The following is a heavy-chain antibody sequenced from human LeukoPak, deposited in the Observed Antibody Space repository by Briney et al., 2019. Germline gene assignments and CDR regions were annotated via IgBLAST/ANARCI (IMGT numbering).Heavy chain of an antibody. Sequence: GGSLRLSCAASGFTFSSYAMSWVRQAPGKGLEWVSAISGSGGSTYYADSVKGRFTISRDNAKNSLYLQMNSLRDEDTAVYYCARERGATVTHWGQGTLVTVSS. J-gene: IGHJ4*02. CDR2: ISGSGGST. D-gene: IGHD4-17*01. CDR3: ARERGATVTH. V-gene: IGHV3-23*01. CDR1: GFTFSSYA.